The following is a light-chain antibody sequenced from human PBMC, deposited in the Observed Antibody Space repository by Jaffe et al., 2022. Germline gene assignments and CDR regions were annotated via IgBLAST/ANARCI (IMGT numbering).Light chain of an antibody. CDR1: ALPKKY. Sequence: SYALTQPPSVSVSPGQTARITCSGDALPKKYAYWYQQKSGQAPVLIIYEDFKRPSGIPERFSGSSSGTMANLTITGAQVEDEADYYCYSTDTTGDHVFGPGTKVTVL. CDR3: YSTDTTGDHV. J-gene: IGLJ1*01. CDR2: EDF. V-gene: IGLV3-10*01.